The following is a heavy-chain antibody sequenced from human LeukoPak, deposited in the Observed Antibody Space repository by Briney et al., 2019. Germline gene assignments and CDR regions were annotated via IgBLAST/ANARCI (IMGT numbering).Heavy chain of an antibody. CDR3: ARDGVLWFGEFALSNWFDP. V-gene: IGHV3-30*04. CDR1: GFTFSSYA. CDR2: ISYDGSNK. J-gene: IGHJ5*02. D-gene: IGHD3-10*01. Sequence: GGSLRLSCAASGFTFSSYAMHWVRQAPGKGLEWVAVISYDGSNKYYADSVKGRFTISRDNSENTLYLQMNSLRAEDTAVYYCARDGVLWFGEFALSNWFDPWGQGTLVTVSS.